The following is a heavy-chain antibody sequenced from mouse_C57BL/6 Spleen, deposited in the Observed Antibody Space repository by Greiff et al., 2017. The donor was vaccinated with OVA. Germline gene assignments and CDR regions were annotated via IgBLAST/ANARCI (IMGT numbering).Heavy chain of an antibody. V-gene: IGHV5-6*01. D-gene: IGHD4-1*01. CDR1: GFTFSSYG. Sequence: EVQVVESGGDLVKPGGSLKLSCAASGFTFSSYGMSWVRQTPDKRLEWVATISSGGSYTYYPDSVKGRFTISRDNAKNTLYLQMSSLKSEDTAMYYCASLNWDWFAYWGQGTLVTVSA. CDR2: ISSGGSYT. CDR3: ASLNWDWFAY. J-gene: IGHJ3*01.